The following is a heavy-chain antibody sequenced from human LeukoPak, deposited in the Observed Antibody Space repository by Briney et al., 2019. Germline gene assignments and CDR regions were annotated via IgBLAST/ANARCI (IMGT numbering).Heavy chain of an antibody. CDR2: INQDGSEK. J-gene: IGHJ4*02. D-gene: IGHD2-8*01. CDR1: GFTFSSYW. CDR3: AKDPDCTSGICYTFFDY. Sequence: AGGSLRLSCAASGFTFSSYWMSWVRQAPGKGLEWVANINQDGSEKYYVDSVKGRFTISRDNAKNTLYLQMNSLRAEDTAVYYCAKDPDCTSGICYTFFDYWGQGTLVTVSS. V-gene: IGHV3-7*03.